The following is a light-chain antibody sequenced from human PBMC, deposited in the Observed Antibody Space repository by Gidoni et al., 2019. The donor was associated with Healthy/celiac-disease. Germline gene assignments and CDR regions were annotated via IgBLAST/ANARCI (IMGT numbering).Light chain of an antibody. CDR3: QQYYSTPPT. V-gene: IGKV4-1*01. J-gene: IGKJ1*01. CDR1: QSVLYSSNHKNY. Sequence: DIVMTQSPDSLAVSLGERATINCKSSQSVLYSSNHKNYLAWYQQKPGQPPKLLIYWASTRESGVPDRFSGSGSGTDFTLTISSLQAEDVAVYYCQQYYSTPPTFGQXTKVEIK. CDR2: WAS.